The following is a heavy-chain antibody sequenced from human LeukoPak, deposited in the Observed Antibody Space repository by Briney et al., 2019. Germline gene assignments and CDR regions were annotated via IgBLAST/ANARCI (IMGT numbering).Heavy chain of an antibody. V-gene: IGHV4-39*07. D-gene: IGHD3-9*01. Sequence: TSETLSLTCTVSGGSINSSSFYWGWIRQPPGKGLEWIGEINHSGSTNYNPSLKSRVTISVDTSKNQFSLKLSSVTAADTAVYYCARGVDWLGYYYYGMDVWGQGTTVTVSS. CDR3: ARGVDWLGYYYYGMDV. J-gene: IGHJ6*02. CDR1: GGSINSSSFY. CDR2: INHSGST.